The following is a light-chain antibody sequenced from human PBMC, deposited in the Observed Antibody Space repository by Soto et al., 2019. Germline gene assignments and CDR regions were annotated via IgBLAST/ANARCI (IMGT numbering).Light chain of an antibody. CDR2: KAS. Sequence: DLQMTQSPSSLSASVGDRVTITCRASQSISSWLAWYQQKPGKAPKLLIYKASTLKSGVPSRFSGSGSGTDFDLTMRYLQCEDFATYNCEQTDTFPRSFGQGTKVDI. CDR1: QSISSW. V-gene: IGKV1-5*03. CDR3: EQTDTFPRS. J-gene: IGKJ1*01.